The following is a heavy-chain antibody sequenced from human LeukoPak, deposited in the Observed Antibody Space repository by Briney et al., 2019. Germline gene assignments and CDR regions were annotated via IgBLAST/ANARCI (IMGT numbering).Heavy chain of an antibody. CDR1: GFVFSASY. Sequence: GGSVSLSCTASGFVFSASYMRWVRKARGKGLEWVDTIKPDGSEKYHVDSVSGRFTISRDNTNDSLFLQMNSLRVDDTAVYYCVRGGTYWTVSWGQGTLVNVS. CDR2: IKPDGSEK. V-gene: IGHV3-7*01. CDR3: VRGGTYWTVS. J-gene: IGHJ5*01.